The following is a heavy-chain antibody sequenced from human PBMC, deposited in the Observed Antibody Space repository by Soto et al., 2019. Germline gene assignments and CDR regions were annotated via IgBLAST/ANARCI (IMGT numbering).Heavy chain of an antibody. CDR3: ARDGSPNFWSGYYTGDWFDP. Sequence: APVKVSCKASGYTFSSYGISWVRQAPGQGLEWMGWISAYNGNTNYAQKLQGRVTMTTDTSTSTAYMELRSLRSDDTAVYYCARDGSPNFWSGYYTGDWFDPWGQGTLVTVSS. CDR2: ISAYNGNT. V-gene: IGHV1-18*01. J-gene: IGHJ5*02. CDR1: GYTFSSYG. D-gene: IGHD3-3*01.